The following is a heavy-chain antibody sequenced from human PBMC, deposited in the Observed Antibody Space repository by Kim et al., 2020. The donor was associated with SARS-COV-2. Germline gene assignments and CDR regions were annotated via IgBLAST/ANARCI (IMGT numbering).Heavy chain of an antibody. CDR2: ISYDGSNK. D-gene: IGHD6-13*01. CDR3: AKQAGYSSSWGTFDY. J-gene: IGHJ4*01. Sequence: GGSLRLSCAASGFTFSSYGMHWVRQAPGKGLEWVAVISYDGSNKYYADSVKGRFTISRDNSKNTLYLQMNSLRAEDTAVYYCAKQAGYSSSWGTFDYWG. V-gene: IGHV3-30*18. CDR1: GFTFSSYG.